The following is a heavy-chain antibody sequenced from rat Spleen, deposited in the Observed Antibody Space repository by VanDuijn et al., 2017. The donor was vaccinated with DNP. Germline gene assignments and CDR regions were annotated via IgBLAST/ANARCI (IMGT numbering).Heavy chain of an antibody. Sequence: EVQLVESGGGLVQPGRSLKISCVASEFTFSNYDMAWVRQAPTKGLEWVAAISPSGGSTYYRDSVKGRFTISRDNAKSTLYLQMVSLRSEDTATYYCLRGVHGGYEDWFAYWGQGTLVTVSS. CDR1: EFTFSNYD. J-gene: IGHJ3*01. V-gene: IGHV5-19*01. CDR2: ISPSGGST. CDR3: LRGVHGGYEDWFAY. D-gene: IGHD1-11*01.